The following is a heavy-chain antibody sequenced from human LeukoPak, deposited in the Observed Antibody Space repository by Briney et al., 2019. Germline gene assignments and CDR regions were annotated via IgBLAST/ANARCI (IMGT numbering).Heavy chain of an antibody. CDR2: INPNSGGT. D-gene: IGHD6-13*01. CDR3: ASRGIADPNFDY. Sequence: ASVKVSCKASGYTFTGYYRHWVRQAPGQGLEWMGWINPNSGGTNYAQKFQGRVTMTRDTSISTAYMELSRLRSDDMAVYYCASRGIADPNFDYWGQGTLVTVSS. CDR1: GYTFTGYY. V-gene: IGHV1-2*02. J-gene: IGHJ4*02.